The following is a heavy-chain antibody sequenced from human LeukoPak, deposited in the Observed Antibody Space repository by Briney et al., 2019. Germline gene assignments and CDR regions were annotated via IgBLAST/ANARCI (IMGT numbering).Heavy chain of an antibody. Sequence: KPSETLSLTCAVYGGSFSGYYWSWIRQPPGKGLEWIGEINHSGSTNYNPSLKSRVTISVDTSKNQFSLKLSSVTAADTAVYYCASHYAGSRSYRGELDYWGQGTLVTVSS. V-gene: IGHV4-34*01. CDR3: ASHYAGSRSYRGELDY. CDR1: GGSFSGYY. D-gene: IGHD3-10*01. J-gene: IGHJ4*02. CDR2: INHSGST.